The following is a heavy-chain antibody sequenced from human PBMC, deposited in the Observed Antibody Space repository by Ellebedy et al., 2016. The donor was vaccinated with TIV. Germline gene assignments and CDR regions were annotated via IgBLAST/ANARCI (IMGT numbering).Heavy chain of an antibody. V-gene: IGHV3-23*01. CDR2: ISGSGDRT. Sequence: GESLKISCAASGFTFSIYAMSWVRQAPGKGLEWVSLISGSGDRTYCADSVKGRFTISRDNSENTLFLQMNSLRAEDTAVYYCSFKGMTTRVYWGQGTLVTVSS. D-gene: IGHD1-1*01. J-gene: IGHJ4*02. CDR1: GFTFSIYA. CDR3: SFKGMTTRVY.